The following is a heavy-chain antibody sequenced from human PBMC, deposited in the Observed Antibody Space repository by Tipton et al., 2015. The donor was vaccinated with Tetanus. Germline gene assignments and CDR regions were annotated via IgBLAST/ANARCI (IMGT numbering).Heavy chain of an antibody. CDR2: IDQAGSDK. Sequence: SLRLSCAGSGFTFSGFYMSWVRQAPGKGLEWVANIDQAGSDKYYVDSVKGRFTISRDNAKNSLYLQMNSLSADDTAVYYCGKQNGGRWVVDHWGQGTLVTVSS. D-gene: IGHD4-23*01. CDR1: GFTFSGFY. J-gene: IGHJ4*02. V-gene: IGHV3-7*03. CDR3: GKQNGGRWVVDH.